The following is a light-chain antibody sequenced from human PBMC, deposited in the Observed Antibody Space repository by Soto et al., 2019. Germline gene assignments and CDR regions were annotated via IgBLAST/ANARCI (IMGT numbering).Light chain of an antibody. J-gene: IGLJ1*01. V-gene: IGLV2-8*01. CDR3: SSYSGTNYHYA. CDR2: EVS. CDR1: SSDVGGYNY. Sequence: QSALTQPPSASGSFGQSVTISCTGTSSDVGGYNYVSWYQQHPGKAPKLMIYEVSERPSGVPDRFSGSKSGNTASLTVSGLQADDEADYYCSSYSGTNYHYAFGTGTQLTVL.